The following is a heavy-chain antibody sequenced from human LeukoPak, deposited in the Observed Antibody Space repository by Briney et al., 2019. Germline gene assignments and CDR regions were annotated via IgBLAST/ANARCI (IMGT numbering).Heavy chain of an antibody. Sequence: ASVKVSCKASGGTFSSYAISWVRQAPGQGLEWMGGIIPIFGTANYAQKFQGRVTITADESTSTAYMELSSLRSEDTAVYYCARVGYSGYDYSPHYYYYGMDVWGQGTTATVSS. CDR3: ARVGYSGYDYSPHYYYYGMDV. J-gene: IGHJ6*02. D-gene: IGHD5-12*01. V-gene: IGHV1-69*13. CDR1: GGTFSSYA. CDR2: IIPIFGTA.